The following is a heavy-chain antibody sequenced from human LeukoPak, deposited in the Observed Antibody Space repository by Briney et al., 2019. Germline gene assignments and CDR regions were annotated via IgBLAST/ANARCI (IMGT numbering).Heavy chain of an antibody. Sequence: GGSLRLSCAASGLTFSSYAMSWVRQAPGKGLDWVSTVSDSGGSTYYADSVKGRFTVSRDNSRDTLYLQMNSLRAEDTAVYYRAKGHSAHGTGFDYWGPGTLVTVSS. CDR3: AKGHSAHGTGFDY. J-gene: IGHJ4*01. CDR2: VSDSGGST. CDR1: GLTFSSYA. V-gene: IGHV3-23*01. D-gene: IGHD1-26*01.